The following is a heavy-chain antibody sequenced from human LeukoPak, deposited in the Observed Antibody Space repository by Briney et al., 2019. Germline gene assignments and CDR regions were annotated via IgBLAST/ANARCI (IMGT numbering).Heavy chain of an antibody. CDR3: ARAVVYDILTGYYKFDY. D-gene: IGHD3-9*01. CDR2: INHSGST. Sequence: SETLSLTCAVYGGSFSGYYWSWIRQPPGKGLEWLGEINHSGSTNYNPSLKSRVTISVDTSKNQFSLKLSSVTAADTAVYYCARAVVYDILTGYYKFDYWGQGTLVTVSS. V-gene: IGHV4-34*01. CDR1: GGSFSGYY. J-gene: IGHJ4*02.